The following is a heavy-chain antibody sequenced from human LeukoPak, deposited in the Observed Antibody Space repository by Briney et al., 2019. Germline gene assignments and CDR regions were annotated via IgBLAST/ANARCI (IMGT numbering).Heavy chain of an antibody. CDR3: TSLSVAADFDY. Sequence: PGGSLRLSCAASGFTFSGSNVHWVRQASGKGLEWVGRIKSKANAYATAYAASVKGRFTVSRDDSKNTASLQMNSLKTEDTAVYYCTSLSVAADFDYWGQGTLVTVSS. V-gene: IGHV3-73*01. CDR2: IKSKANAYAT. D-gene: IGHD6-19*01. J-gene: IGHJ4*02. CDR1: GFTFSGSN.